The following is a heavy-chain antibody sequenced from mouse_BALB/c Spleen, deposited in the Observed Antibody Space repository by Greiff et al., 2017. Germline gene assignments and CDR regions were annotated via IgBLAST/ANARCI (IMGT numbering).Heavy chain of an antibody. J-gene: IGHJ4*01. D-gene: IGHD2-3*01. CDR1: GFSLTSYG. CDR3: ARGLLPHMDY. CDR2: IWSGGST. V-gene: IGHV2-2*02. Sequence: QVHVKQSGPGLVQPSQSLSITCTVSGFSLTSYGVHWVRQSPGKGLEWLGVIWSGGSTDYNAAFISRLSISKDNSKSQVFFKMNSLQANDTAIYYCARGLLPHMDYWGQGTSVTVSS.